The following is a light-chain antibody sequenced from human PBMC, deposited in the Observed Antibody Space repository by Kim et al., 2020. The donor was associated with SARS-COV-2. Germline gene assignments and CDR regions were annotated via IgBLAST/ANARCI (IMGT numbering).Light chain of an antibody. Sequence: QSALTQPASVSGSPGQSITISCTGTSSDVGGYNYVSWYQQYPGKAPKLMIYDVSKRPSGVSNRFSGSKSGNTASLTISGLQAEDEADYYCSSYTSISTWVFGGGTQLTVL. V-gene: IGLV2-14*01. J-gene: IGLJ3*02. CDR1: SSDVGGYNY. CDR2: DVS. CDR3: SSYTSISTWV.